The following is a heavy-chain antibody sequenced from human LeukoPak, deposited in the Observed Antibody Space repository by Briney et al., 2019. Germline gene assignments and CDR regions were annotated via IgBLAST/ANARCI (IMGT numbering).Heavy chain of an antibody. V-gene: IGHV3-21*01. CDR3: ARDITLTRGGRSDY. J-gene: IGHJ4*02. CDR2: ISLSSASI. CDR1: GFAFSTYS. D-gene: IGHD3-10*01. Sequence: PGGSLRLSCAAFGFAFSTYSMNWVRQPPGKGLEWVASISLSSASIYYADSVKGRFTISRDNAKNSLHLQMNSLRAEDTAVYYCARDITLTRGGRSDYWGQGTLVTVSS.